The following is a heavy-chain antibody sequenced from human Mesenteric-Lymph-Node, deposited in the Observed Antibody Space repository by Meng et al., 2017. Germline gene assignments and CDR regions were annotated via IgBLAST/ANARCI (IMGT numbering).Heavy chain of an antibody. J-gene: IGHJ5*02. Sequence: GESLKISCVASGFTYRNYWMSWVRQAPGKGLEWVSAISGSGGSTYYADSVKGRFTISRDNSKNTLYLQMNSLRAEDTAVYYCAKALRILNWFDPWGQGTLVTVSS. CDR3: AKALRILNWFDP. V-gene: IGHV3-23*01. D-gene: IGHD1-14*01. CDR2: ISGSGGST. CDR1: GFTYRNYW.